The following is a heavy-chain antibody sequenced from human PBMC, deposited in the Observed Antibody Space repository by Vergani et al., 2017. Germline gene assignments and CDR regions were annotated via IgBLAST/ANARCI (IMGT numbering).Heavy chain of an antibody. CDR2: INNDGHT. CDR3: AVRPRVNLVGGEIVTKRTFDY. Sequence: QVQLQQWGAGVVKPSGTLSLTCSVFCESFSSFYWRLIRHPPGKGLEWIGEINNDGHTNYNPSLESRVTVSRDTAKNQFSLNLMSVTAADTAMYYCAVRPRVNLVGGEIVTKRTFDYWSQGSLVTVSS. CDR1: CESFSSFY. D-gene: IGHD3-10*01. V-gene: IGHV4-34*02. J-gene: IGHJ4*02.